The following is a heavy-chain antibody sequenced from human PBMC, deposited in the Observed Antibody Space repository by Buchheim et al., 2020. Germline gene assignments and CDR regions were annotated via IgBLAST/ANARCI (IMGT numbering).Heavy chain of an antibody. CDR2: VYSSGVT. J-gene: IGHJ4*02. CDR1: GASISSGNYY. CDR3: ATSRRGTPLVD. Sequence: QVQLQESGPGLVKPAQTLSLICSVSGASISSGNYYWNWIRQRPGQGLEWIGYVYSSGVTYYSPSLRSRLALSLDTSHNQFSRRLRSVTAADTAVYYCATSRRGTPLVDWGQGSL. D-gene: IGHD3-16*01. V-gene: IGHV4-31*03.